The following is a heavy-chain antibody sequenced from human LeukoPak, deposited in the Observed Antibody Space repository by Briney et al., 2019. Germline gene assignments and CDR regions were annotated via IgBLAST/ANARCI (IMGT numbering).Heavy chain of an antibody. CDR1: GFTFNIAW. CDR3: AKSDCGTIGCKLLNY. D-gene: IGHD2-21*01. J-gene: IGHJ4*02. V-gene: IGHV3-23*01. CDR2: ISGDGDAT. Sequence: GGSLRLSCAASGFTFNIAWMSWVRQAPGKGLEWVSAISGDGDATKYADSVKGRFTISRDNSKNTLSLQMNSLRVEDTAVYYCAKSDCGTIGCKLLNYWGQGTLVTVSS.